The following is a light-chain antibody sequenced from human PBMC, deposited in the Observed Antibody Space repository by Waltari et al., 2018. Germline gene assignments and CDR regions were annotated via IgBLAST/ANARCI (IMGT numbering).Light chain of an antibody. Sequence: AIQLTQSPSSLSASVGDRITITCRASQGISSTLAWYQQKLGKAPRLLIYDASSLQCGVPSRFSGSGSGTDFTLTISSLQPEDFATYYCQQFHSYPLTFGGGTKVEIK. CDR3: QQFHSYPLT. J-gene: IGKJ4*01. CDR2: DAS. V-gene: IGKV1-13*02. CDR1: QGISST.